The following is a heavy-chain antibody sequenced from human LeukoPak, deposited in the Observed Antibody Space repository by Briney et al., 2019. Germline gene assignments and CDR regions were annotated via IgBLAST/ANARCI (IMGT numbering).Heavy chain of an antibody. Sequence: SETLSLTCTVCRGSISSSHYYWGWIRQPPGKGLEWIGSIDYSGHSYYNPSLKSRVTISVNTSKNQLSLKLSSVTAADTAVYHCARAPVDYDFWSGPDYWGQGTLVTVSS. V-gene: IGHV4-39*07. CDR2: IDYSGHS. CDR3: ARAPVDYDFWSGPDY. CDR1: RGSISSSHYY. J-gene: IGHJ4*02. D-gene: IGHD3-3*01.